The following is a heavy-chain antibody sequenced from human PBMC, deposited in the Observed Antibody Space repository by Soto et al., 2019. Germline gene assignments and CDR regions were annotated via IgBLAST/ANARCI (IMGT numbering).Heavy chain of an antibody. D-gene: IGHD3-10*01. CDR2: IYPGDSDT. J-gene: IGHJ6*02. Sequence: GESLKISCKGSGYSFTSYWIGWVRQMPGKGLEWMGIIYPGDSDTRYSPSFQGQVTISADKSISTAYLQWSSLKASDTAMYYCARRQGKWCGEDYGMDVWGQGTTVTVSS. CDR3: ARRQGKWCGEDYGMDV. CDR1: GYSFTSYW. V-gene: IGHV5-51*01.